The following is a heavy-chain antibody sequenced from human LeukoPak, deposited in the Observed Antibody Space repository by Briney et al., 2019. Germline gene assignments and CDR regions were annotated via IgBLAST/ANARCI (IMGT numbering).Heavy chain of an antibody. Sequence: SETLSLTCTVTGGSIIDNSFYWGWIRQPPGRGLEWIGSIYYSGSTYYNPSLKSRVTISVDTSTNQFFLKLSSVTAADTAVYFCARHPSSYSSFDYWGQGTLVTVSS. V-gene: IGHV4-39*01. CDR2: IYYSGST. J-gene: IGHJ4*02. CDR3: ARHPSSYSSFDY. CDR1: GGSIIDNSFY. D-gene: IGHD2-21*01.